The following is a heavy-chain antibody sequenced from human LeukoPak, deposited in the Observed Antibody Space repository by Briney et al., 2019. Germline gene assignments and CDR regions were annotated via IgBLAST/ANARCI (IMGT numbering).Heavy chain of an antibody. Sequence: GGSLRLSCAASGFTFNNYAMTWVRQAPGKGLEWVSGIIGSSGSTYYADSVKGRFTISRDNSKNTLNLQMNSLRVEDTAVYFCAKVYSIAVAGPVDYWGQGILVTVSS. CDR3: AKVYSIAVAGPVDY. D-gene: IGHD6-19*01. CDR2: IIGSSGST. V-gene: IGHV3-23*01. CDR1: GFTFNNYA. J-gene: IGHJ4*02.